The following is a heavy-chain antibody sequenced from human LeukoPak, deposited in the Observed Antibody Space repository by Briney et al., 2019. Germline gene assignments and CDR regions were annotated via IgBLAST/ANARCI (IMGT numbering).Heavy chain of an antibody. CDR1: GGSISSSSFH. V-gene: IGHV4-39*01. Sequence: SETLSPTCTVSGGSISSSSFHWGWIRQPPGKGLDWIGSIHYSGTTYYNPSLKSRVTISVDTSKNQFSLKLTSVTAADTAVYYCARHGWCSGGSCYLGAFGYWGQGTLATVSS. J-gene: IGHJ4*02. CDR2: IHYSGTT. D-gene: IGHD2-15*01. CDR3: ARHGWCSGGSCYLGAFGY.